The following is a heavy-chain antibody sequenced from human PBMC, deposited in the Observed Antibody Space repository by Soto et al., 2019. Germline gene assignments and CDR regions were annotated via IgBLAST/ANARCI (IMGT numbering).Heavy chain of an antibody. CDR1: GGTFSSYA. V-gene: IGHV1-69*12. J-gene: IGHJ4*02. D-gene: IGHD2-15*01. CDR3: ARVREGYCSGGSCPNYFDY. CDR2: IIPIFGTA. Sequence: QVQLVQSGAEVKKPGSSVKVSCKASGGTFSSYAISWVRQAPGQGLEWMGGIIPIFGTANYAQKFQGRVTLTADESTSTAYMELSSLRSEGTAVYYCARVREGYCSGGSCPNYFDYWGQGTLVTVSS.